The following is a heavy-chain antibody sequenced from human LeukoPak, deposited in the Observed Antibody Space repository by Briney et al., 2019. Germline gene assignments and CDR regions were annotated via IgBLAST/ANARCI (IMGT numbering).Heavy chain of an antibody. V-gene: IGHV3-30*18. CDR1: GFTFSSYG. D-gene: IGHD3-10*01. J-gene: IGHJ6*02. CDR2: ISYDGSNK. CDR3: AKSSGSIQYGMDV. Sequence: PGGSLRLSCAASGFTFSSYGMHWVRQAPGKGLEWVAVISYDGSNKYYADSVKGRLTISRDNSKNTLYLQMNSLRAEDTAVYYCAKSSGSIQYGMDVWGQGTTVTVSS.